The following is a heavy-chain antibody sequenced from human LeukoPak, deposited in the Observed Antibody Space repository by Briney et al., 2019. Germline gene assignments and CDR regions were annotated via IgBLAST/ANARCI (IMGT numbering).Heavy chain of an antibody. CDR1: GFTFSSYA. CDR2: ISYDGSNK. CDR3: AKGLLWFGELSPFDY. Sequence: GGSLRLSCAASGFTFSSYAMHWVRQAPGKGLEWVAVISYDGSNKYYADSVKGRFTISRDNSKNTLYLQMNSLRAEDTAVYYCAKGLLWFGELSPFDYWGQGTLVTVSS. J-gene: IGHJ4*02. D-gene: IGHD3-10*01. V-gene: IGHV3-30*04.